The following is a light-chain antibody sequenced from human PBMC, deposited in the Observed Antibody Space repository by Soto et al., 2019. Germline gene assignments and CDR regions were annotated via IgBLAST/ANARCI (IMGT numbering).Light chain of an antibody. CDR3: QQYYSTPQK. Sequence: DIVMTQSPDSLAVSLGERATINCKSSQSVLYSSNNNNYLAWYQQKPGQPPKLLIYWASTRESGVPDRFSGSGSATDFTLTISSLQAEDVAVYYCQQYYSTPQKFGQGTKVEIK. V-gene: IGKV4-1*01. J-gene: IGKJ1*01. CDR2: WAS. CDR1: QSVLYSSNNNNY.